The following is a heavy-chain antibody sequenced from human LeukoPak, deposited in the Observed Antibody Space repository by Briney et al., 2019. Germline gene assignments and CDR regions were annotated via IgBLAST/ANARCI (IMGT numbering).Heavy chain of an antibody. V-gene: IGHV3-23*01. CDR1: GFTFSSYA. CDR3: ATGTDYGDYEFGY. CDR2: ISGSGGST. J-gene: IGHJ4*02. Sequence: HPGGSLRLSCAASGFTFSSYAMSWVRQAPGKGLEWVSAISGSGGSTYYADSVKGRFTISRDNSKNTLYLQMNSLRAEDTAVYYCATGTDYGDYEFGYWGQGTLVTVSS. D-gene: IGHD4-17*01.